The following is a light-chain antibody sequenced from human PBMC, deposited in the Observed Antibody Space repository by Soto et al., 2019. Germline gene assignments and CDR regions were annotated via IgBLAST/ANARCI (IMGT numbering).Light chain of an antibody. Sequence: SYELTQPPSVSVSPGQTATITCSGDGLGDKYVCWYQQKPGQSPVLVIFENNKRPSGIPERFSGSNSGNTAAVTLSGTQAMDEADYYCQAWDSTTAEFGGGTKLTVL. V-gene: IGLV3-1*01. CDR2: ENN. CDR1: GLGDKY. CDR3: QAWDSTTAE. J-gene: IGLJ2*01.